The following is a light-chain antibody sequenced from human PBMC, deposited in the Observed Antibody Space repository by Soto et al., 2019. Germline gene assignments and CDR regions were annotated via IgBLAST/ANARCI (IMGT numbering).Light chain of an antibody. V-gene: IGKV4-1*01. CDR1: QSLLYSSNNKNY. Sequence: DIVMTQSPDSLPVSLGERATINCKSSQSLLYSSNNKNYLAWYQQKPGQPPKLLIFWASTRESGVPDRFSGSGSGTDFTLTISSLEPEDFAVYYCQQRSNWPLTFGGGTKVEIK. CDR3: QQRSNWPLT. CDR2: WAS. J-gene: IGKJ4*01.